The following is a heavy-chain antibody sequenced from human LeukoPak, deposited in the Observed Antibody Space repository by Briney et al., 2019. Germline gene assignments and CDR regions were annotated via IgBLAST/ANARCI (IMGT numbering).Heavy chain of an antibody. Sequence: GGSLRLSCAASGFSLSTYSMNWVRQAPGKGLEWISYITSSRSTIYYADSVKGRFTISRDNAENSLYLQMNSLRAEDTALYYCAKDKYSSSSYGMDDWGQGTTVIVSS. CDR1: GFSLSTYS. J-gene: IGHJ6*02. CDR2: ITSSRSTI. V-gene: IGHV3-48*01. CDR3: AKDKYSSSSYGMDD. D-gene: IGHD6-6*01.